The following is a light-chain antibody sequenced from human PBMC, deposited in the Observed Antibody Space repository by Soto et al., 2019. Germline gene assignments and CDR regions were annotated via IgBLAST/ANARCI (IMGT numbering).Light chain of an antibody. V-gene: IGLV1-47*01. Sequence: QSVLTQPPSASGTPGQRVTISCSGSSSNIGSNYVYWYQQLPGTAPKLLIYRNNQRPSGVPDRFSGSKSGTSASLAISGLGSEDEADYYCAAWDDRLSVLFGGGPKLTVL. CDR2: RNN. CDR3: AAWDDRLSVL. J-gene: IGLJ2*01. CDR1: SSNIGSNY.